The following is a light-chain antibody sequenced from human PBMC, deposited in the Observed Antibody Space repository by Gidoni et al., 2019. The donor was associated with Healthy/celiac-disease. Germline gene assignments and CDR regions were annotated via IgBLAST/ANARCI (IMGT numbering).Light chain of an antibody. CDR2: LGS. CDR3: MQALQTPGT. CDR1: QSLLHSNGYND. Sequence: DIVITQSPLSLPVTPGEPASISCRSSQSLLHSNGYNDLDGYLQKPGQSPQLLIYLGSNRASGVPDRLSGSGSGTDFTLKISRVEAEDVGVYYCMQALQTPGTFGQGTKVEIK. V-gene: IGKV2-28*01. J-gene: IGKJ1*01.